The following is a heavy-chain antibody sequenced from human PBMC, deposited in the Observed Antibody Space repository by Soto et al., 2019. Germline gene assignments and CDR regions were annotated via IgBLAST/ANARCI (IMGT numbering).Heavy chain of an antibody. Sequence: LSLTCSVSNVSINSSYWARIRQPPGKGLEWIGWVYYTGTTKYNPSLKSRVTISIDTSKNEFSLKLRSVTTAGTAVYFCAKDRGGRGPFDPWGQGTLVTVSS. CDR1: NVSINSSY. J-gene: IGHJ5*01. CDR3: AKDRGGRGPFDP. CDR2: VYYTGTT. V-gene: IGHV4-59*01. D-gene: IGHD1-26*01.